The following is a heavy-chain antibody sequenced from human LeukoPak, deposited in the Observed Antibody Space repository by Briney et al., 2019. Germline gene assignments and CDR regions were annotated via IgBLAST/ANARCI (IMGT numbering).Heavy chain of an antibody. CDR3: ARGAWTAYYFDY. V-gene: IGHV3-74*01. J-gene: IGHJ4*02. CDR1: GFTFSSHA. CDR2: IKGDGIST. D-gene: IGHD3/OR15-3a*01. Sequence: PGGSLRLSCAASGFTFSSHAMSWVRQAPGKGLVWVSRIKGDGISTNYADSVKGRFTISRDNAKNTVYLQMNSLGAEDSAIYYCARGAWTAYYFDYWGQGTLVTVSS.